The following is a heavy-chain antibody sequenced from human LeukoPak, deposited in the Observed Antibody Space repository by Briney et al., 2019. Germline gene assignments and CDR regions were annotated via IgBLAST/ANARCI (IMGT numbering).Heavy chain of an antibody. Sequence: GGSLRLSCTASGGTFSGYAMYWGCQAPGTGLEYVSAISSNGGSTYYADSVKGRFTISRDNSKNTLYLQMSSLRAEDTAVYYCVKAHLQLARSSGYFDYWGQGTLVTASS. J-gene: IGHJ4*02. D-gene: IGHD3-22*01. CDR2: ISSNGGST. CDR1: GGTFSGYA. V-gene: IGHV3-64D*06. CDR3: VKAHLQLARSSGYFDY.